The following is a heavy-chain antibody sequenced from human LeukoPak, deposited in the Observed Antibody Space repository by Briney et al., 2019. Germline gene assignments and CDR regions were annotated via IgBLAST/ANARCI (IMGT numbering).Heavy chain of an antibody. D-gene: IGHD3-10*01. Sequence: PGGSLRLSCAASGFTFSSYAMSWVRQAPGKGLEWVSAISGSGGSTYYADSVKGRFTISRDDSKNTLYLQMNSLRTEDTAVYYCTTRLWFGELYGGIDYWGQGTLVTVSS. CDR3: TTRLWFGELYGGIDY. CDR2: ISGSGGST. V-gene: IGHV3-23*01. CDR1: GFTFSSYA. J-gene: IGHJ4*02.